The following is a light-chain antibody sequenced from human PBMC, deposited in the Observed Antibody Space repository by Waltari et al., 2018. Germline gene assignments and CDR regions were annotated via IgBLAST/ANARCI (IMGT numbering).Light chain of an antibody. J-gene: IGLJ2*01. CDR3: CSYTKTKTVV. Sequence: QSALTQPASVSGSPGQSITISCTGTTDDVYDYNIVSWYKVHPGSAPQVILFDVYNRPSGVSRRFSGSKSRSTASLTISGLQAEDEADYYCCSYTKTKTVVFGGGTKVTVL. V-gene: IGLV2-14*03. CDR1: TDDVYDYNI. CDR2: DVY.